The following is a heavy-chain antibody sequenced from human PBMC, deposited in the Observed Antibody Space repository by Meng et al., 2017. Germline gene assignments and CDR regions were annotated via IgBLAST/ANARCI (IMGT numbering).Heavy chain of an antibody. Sequence: GESLKISCAASGFSFSSNWMSWVRQAPGKGLEWVSYISSSGSTIYYADSVKGRFTISRDNAKNSLYLQMNSLRAEDTAVYYCARLTVAGHRDYYYGMDVWGQGTTVTVSS. D-gene: IGHD6-19*01. CDR3: ARLTVAGHRDYYYGMDV. CDR2: ISSSGSTI. CDR1: GFSFSSNW. J-gene: IGHJ6*02. V-gene: IGHV3-48*04.